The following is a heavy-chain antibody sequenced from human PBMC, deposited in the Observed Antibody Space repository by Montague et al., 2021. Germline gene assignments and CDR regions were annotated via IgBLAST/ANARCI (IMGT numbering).Heavy chain of an antibody. D-gene: IGHD6-13*01. CDR2: INEDGREL. CDR3: ARDRAAAGS. Sequence: SLRLSCAASGITYEYYRVSWVRQAPGKELEWVAHINEDGRELNYVDSVRGRFSISRDNTKNSLYLQMNSLRVEDTAVYYCARDRAAAGSWGHGTLVIVSS. CDR1: GITYEYYR. J-gene: IGHJ5*01. V-gene: IGHV3-7*01.